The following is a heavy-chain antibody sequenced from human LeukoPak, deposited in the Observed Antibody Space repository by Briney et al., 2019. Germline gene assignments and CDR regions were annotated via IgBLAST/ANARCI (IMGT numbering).Heavy chain of an antibody. Sequence: SETLSLTCIVSGGSISSSTYYWGWLRQPPGKGLELFGSMYYTGNTYYNPSLKGRVTISRDNSENQLYLKLSSVTAADTAMYYCARAPRSYYSDRSCPCYFDYWGQGTLVTVSS. J-gene: IGHJ4*02. CDR1: GGSISSSTYY. V-gene: IGHV4-39*01. CDR2: MYYTGNT. CDR3: ARAPRSYYSDRSCPCYFDY. D-gene: IGHD3-22*01.